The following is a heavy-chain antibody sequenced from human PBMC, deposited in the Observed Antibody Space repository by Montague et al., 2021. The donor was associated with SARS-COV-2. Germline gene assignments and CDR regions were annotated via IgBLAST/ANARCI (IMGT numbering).Heavy chain of an antibody. CDR2: IYTSGST. V-gene: IGHV4-4*07. J-gene: IGHJ6*02. CDR3: AREAWFGDKTSASEYYGMDV. D-gene: IGHD3-10*01. CDR1: GGSISSYS. Sequence: SETLSLTCTVSGGSISSYSWSCIRQPAGKGLEWIGRIYTSGSTNYNPSLKSRVTMSVDTSKNQFSLKLSSVTAADTAVYYRAREAWFGDKTSASEYYGMDVWGQGTTVTVS.